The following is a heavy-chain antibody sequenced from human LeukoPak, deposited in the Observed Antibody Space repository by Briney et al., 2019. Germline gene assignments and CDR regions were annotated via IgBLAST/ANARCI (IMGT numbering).Heavy chain of an antibody. CDR3: ARASSGYDWNY. Sequence: SETLSLTCTVSVGSMSSYFWSWIRQPPGKGLEWIGYIYYSRSTNYNPSLESRVTISVDKSKNQFSLKLSSVAAADTAVYYCARASSGYDWNYWGQGTLVTVSS. D-gene: IGHD5-12*01. CDR2: IYYSRST. J-gene: IGHJ4*02. V-gene: IGHV4-59*01. CDR1: VGSMSSYF.